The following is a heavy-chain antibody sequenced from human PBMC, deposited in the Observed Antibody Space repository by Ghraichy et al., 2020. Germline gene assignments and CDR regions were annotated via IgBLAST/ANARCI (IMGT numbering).Heavy chain of an antibody. D-gene: IGHD6-19*01. CDR1: GFTFSNAW. V-gene: IGHV3-15*01. Sequence: GGSLRLSCAASGFTFSNAWMSWVRQAPGKGLEWVGRIKSKTDGGTTDYAAPVKGRFTISRDDSKNTLYLQMNSLKTEDTAVYYCTTNPPSSGWETEYFDYWGQGTLVTVSS. J-gene: IGHJ4*02. CDR3: TTNPPSSGWETEYFDY. CDR2: IKSKTDGGTT.